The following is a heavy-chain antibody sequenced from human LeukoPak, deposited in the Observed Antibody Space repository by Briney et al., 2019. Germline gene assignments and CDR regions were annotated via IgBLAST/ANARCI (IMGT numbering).Heavy chain of an antibody. CDR3: ARLKKWFGAIHFDY. Sequence: SQTLSLTCTVSGGSISSGDYYWSWIRQHPGKGLEWIGYIYYSGSTHYNPSLKSRVNISVDTSKNQFSLKLSSVTAADTAVYYCARLKKWFGAIHFDYWGQGTLVTVSS. D-gene: IGHD3-10*01. CDR2: IYYSGST. J-gene: IGHJ4*02. V-gene: IGHV4-31*03. CDR1: GGSISSGDYY.